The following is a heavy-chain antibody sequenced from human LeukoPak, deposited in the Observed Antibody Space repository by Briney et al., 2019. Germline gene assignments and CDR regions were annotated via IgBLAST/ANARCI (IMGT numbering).Heavy chain of an antibody. CDR2: IKQDGSEK. V-gene: IGHV3-7*01. CDR3: ARVPISLKNFDY. CDR1: GLTFSSYW. J-gene: IGHJ4*02. Sequence: GGSLRFSCAAPGLTFSSYWMSWFRKAPGKGLGWVANIKQDGSEKYYVDSVKGRFTISRDNAKNSLYLQMNSLRAEDTAVYYCARVPISLKNFDYWGQGTLVTVSS.